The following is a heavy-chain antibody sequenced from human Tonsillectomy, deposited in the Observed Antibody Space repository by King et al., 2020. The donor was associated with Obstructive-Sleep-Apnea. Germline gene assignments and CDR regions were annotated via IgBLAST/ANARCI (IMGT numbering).Heavy chain of an antibody. CDR1: AFTFSDYY. CDR2: ITSSGTTI. Sequence: VQLVESGGGLVKPGGSLRLSCAASAFTFSDYYMSWIRQAPGKGLEWVSYITSSGTTIYYADSVKGRFTISRDNAKNSLYLQMNNLRVEDTAVYYCARPSANDYAIHHWDQGTLVTVSS. CDR3: ARPSANDYAIHH. J-gene: IGHJ1*01. D-gene: IGHD4-17*01. V-gene: IGHV3-11*01.